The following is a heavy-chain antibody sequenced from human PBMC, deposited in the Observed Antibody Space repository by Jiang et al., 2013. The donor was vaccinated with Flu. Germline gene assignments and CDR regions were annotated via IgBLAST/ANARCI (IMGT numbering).Heavy chain of an antibody. V-gene: IGHV1-69*01. J-gene: IGHJ6*02. CDR2: IIPIFGTA. CDR3: ARDLPAADYYYYYGMDV. Sequence: QSGAEVKKPGSSVKVSCKASGGTFSSYAISWVRQAPGQGLEWMGGIIPIFGTANYAQKFQGRVTITADESTSTAYMELSSLRSEDTAVYYCARDLPAADYYYYYGMDVWGQGTTVTVSS. D-gene: IGHD2-2*01. CDR1: GGTFSSYA.